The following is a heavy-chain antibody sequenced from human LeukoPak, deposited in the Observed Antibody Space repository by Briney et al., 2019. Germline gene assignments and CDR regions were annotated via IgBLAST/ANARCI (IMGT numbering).Heavy chain of an antibody. Sequence: ASVKVSCKASGYIFNTNGLSWVRQAPGQGLEWMGWINANTGSTNYAQIFQGRVHMTTDTSTATAYMELTSLGSDDTATYYCARDAFQGSSWSNWFDSWGQGTLVIVSS. CDR1: GYIFNTNG. CDR3: ARDAFQGSSWSNWFDS. V-gene: IGHV1-18*01. J-gene: IGHJ5*01. CDR2: INANTGST. D-gene: IGHD6-13*01.